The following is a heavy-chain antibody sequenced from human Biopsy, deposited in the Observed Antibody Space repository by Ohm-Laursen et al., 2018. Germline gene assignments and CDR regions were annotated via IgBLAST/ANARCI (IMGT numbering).Heavy chain of an antibody. J-gene: IGHJ6*02. CDR2: INHSGRT. Sequence: TLSLTCAVYGESFNGYYWSWIRQTPGKGLEWNGEINHSGRTNYNPSLKSRVTISVDTSKNQFSLKVRSVTAADTAVYYCVRGVDYYDPHHYYALDVWGQGTTVTVSS. D-gene: IGHD3-22*01. CDR1: GESFNGYY. V-gene: IGHV4-34*01. CDR3: VRGVDYYDPHHYYALDV.